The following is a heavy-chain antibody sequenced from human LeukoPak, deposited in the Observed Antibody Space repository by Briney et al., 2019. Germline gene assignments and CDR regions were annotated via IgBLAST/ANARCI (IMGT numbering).Heavy chain of an antibody. J-gene: IGHJ4*02. CDR3: ARGANYVYFDY. CDR2: IYYSGST. V-gene: IGHV4-59*08. CDR1: GGSISIYY. Sequence: SETLSLTCTVYGGSISIYYWSWIRQPQGKGLEWIGYIYYSGSTNYNPSLKSRVTISVDTSKNQFSLKLSSVTAADTAVYYCARGANYVYFDYWGQGTLVTVSS. D-gene: IGHD3-16*01.